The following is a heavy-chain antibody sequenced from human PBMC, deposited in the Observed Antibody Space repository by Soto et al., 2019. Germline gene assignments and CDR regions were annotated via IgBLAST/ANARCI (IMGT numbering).Heavy chain of an antibody. CDR1: GGSFSGYY. D-gene: IGHD3-10*01. Sequence: SETLSLTCAVYGGSFSGYYWSWIRQPPGKGLEWIGEINHSGSTNYNPSLKSRVTISVDTSKNQFSLKLSSVTAADTAVYYCARGSGSRDPSSLNYGPFDPWGQGTLVTVSS. CDR2: INHSGST. V-gene: IGHV4-34*01. J-gene: IGHJ5*02. CDR3: ARGSGSRDPSSLNYGPFDP.